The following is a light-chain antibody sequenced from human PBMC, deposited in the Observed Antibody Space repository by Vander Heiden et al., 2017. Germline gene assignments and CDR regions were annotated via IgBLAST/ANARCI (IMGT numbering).Light chain of an antibody. CDR3: QQSSSRPPFT. V-gene: IGKV3-11*01. J-gene: IGKJ5*01. CDR2: DAS. Sequence: EIVSTQSPVTRALSPGERATLSCRASQSISRYLAWYQQKPGKAPRLLIYDASSWPTGIPARFSGSGSGTDFTLTISTLEPEDFAVYYCQQSSSRPPFTFGQGTRLEIK. CDR1: QSISRY.